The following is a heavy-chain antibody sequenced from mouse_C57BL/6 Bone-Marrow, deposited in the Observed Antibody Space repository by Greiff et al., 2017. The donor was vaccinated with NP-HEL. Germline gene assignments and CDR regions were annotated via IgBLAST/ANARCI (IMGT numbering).Heavy chain of an antibody. D-gene: IGHD1-1*01. CDR3: ASYYGSSYWYFDV. Sequence: VQLQQPGAELVKPGASVKLSCKASGYTFTSYWMHWVKQRPGRGLEWIGRIDLNRWGTKYNEKFKRKATLTVDKPSSTAYMQLSSLTSEDSAVYYCASYYGSSYWYFDVWGTGTTVTVSS. CDR2: IDLNRWGT. V-gene: IGHV1-72*01. CDR1: GYTFTSYW. J-gene: IGHJ1*03.